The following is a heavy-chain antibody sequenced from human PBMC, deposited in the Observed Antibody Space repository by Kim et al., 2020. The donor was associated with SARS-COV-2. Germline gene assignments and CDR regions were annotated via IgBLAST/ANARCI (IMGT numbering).Heavy chain of an antibody. CDR3: ARAGLRYFDWLLSFRGHFDY. CDR1: GGSISSGDYY. J-gene: IGHJ4*02. V-gene: IGHV4-30-4*01. CDR2: IYYSGST. Sequence: SETLSLTCTVSGGSISSGDYYWSWIRQPPGKGLEWIGYIYYSGSTYYNPSLKSRVTISVDTSKNQFSLKLSSVTAADTAVYYCARAGLRYFDWLLSFRGHFDYWGQGTLVTVSS. D-gene: IGHD3-9*01.